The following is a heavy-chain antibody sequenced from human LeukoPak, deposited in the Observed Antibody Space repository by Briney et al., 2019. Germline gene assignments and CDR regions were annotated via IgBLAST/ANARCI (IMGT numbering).Heavy chain of an antibody. Sequence: RGSLRLSCAASGFTFSSYGMNWVRQAPGKGLEWVSGISGSGGSTNYADSVKGRFTISRDNSKNTLYLQMNSLRAEDTAVYYCARTLYRPTVWLEYWGQGTLVTVSS. V-gene: IGHV3-23*01. D-gene: IGHD3-9*01. CDR3: ARTLYRPTVWLEY. J-gene: IGHJ4*02. CDR1: GFTFSSYG. CDR2: ISGSGGST.